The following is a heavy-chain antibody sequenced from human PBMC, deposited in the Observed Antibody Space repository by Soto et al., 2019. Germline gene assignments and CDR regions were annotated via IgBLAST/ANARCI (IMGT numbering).Heavy chain of an antibody. Sequence: SETLSLTCTVSSDSISSYYWSWIRQPPGKRLEWIGYISYSGSTDYNPSLKSRVTISGDTSKNQFSLKVSSVTAADTAVYYCARGTSWQLPFDYWGQGTLVIVSS. J-gene: IGHJ4*02. CDR1: SDSISSYY. CDR2: ISYSGST. D-gene: IGHD6-13*01. V-gene: IGHV4-59*01. CDR3: ARGTSWQLPFDY.